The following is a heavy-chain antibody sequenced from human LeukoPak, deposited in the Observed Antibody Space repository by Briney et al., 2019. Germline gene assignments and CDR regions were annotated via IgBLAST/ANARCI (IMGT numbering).Heavy chain of an antibody. D-gene: IGHD3-9*01. CDR1: GFTFSSYG. V-gene: IGHV3-30*03. J-gene: IGHJ5*02. CDR2: ISYDGSNK. Sequence: GRSLRLSCAASGFTFSSYGMHWVRQVPGKGLEWVAVISYDGSNKYYADSVKGRFTISRGNSKNTLYLQMNSLRAEDTAVYYCTRVFENAWGQGTLVTVSS. CDR3: TRVFENA.